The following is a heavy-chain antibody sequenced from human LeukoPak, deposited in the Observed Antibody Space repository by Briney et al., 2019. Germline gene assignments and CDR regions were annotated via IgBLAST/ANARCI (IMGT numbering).Heavy chain of an antibody. V-gene: IGHV1-24*01. CDR3: ARVSVPYDYSNYVGY. D-gene: IGHD4-11*01. CDR1: GYTLTELS. J-gene: IGHJ4*02. CDR2: FDPEDGET. Sequence: EASVKVSCKVSGYTLTELSMHWVRQAPGEGLEWMGGFDPEDGETIYAQKFQGRVTMTEDTSTDTAYMELSSLRSEDTAVYYCARVSVPYDYSNYVGYWGQGTLVTVSS.